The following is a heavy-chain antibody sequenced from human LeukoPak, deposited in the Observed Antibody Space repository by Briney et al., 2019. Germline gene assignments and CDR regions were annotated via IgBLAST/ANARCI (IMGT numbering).Heavy chain of an antibody. J-gene: IGHJ5*02. CDR2: IYTSGST. CDR3: ARDVTGTTYWFDP. D-gene: IGHD1-1*01. CDR1: GGSISSGSYY. Sequence: SETLSLTCTVSGGSISSGSYYWNWIRQPAGKGLEWIGHIYTSGSTNYNPSLKSRVTMSVDTSKNQFSLKLSSVTAADTAVYYCARDVTGTTYWFDPWGQGTLVTVSS. V-gene: IGHV4-61*09.